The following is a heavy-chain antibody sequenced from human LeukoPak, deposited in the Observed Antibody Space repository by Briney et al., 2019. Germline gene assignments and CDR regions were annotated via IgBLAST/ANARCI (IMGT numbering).Heavy chain of an antibody. J-gene: IGHJ4*02. CDR2: ISYDGSNK. CDR3: ARGLGDILTGYSRLTYYFDY. Sequence: GRSLRLSCAASGFTFSSYAMHWVRQAPGKGLEWVAVISYDGSNKYYADSVKGRFTISRDNSKNTLYLQMNSLRAEDTAVYYCARGLGDILTGYSRLTYYFDYWGQGTLVAVSS. D-gene: IGHD3-9*01. CDR1: GFTFSSYA. V-gene: IGHV3-30*04.